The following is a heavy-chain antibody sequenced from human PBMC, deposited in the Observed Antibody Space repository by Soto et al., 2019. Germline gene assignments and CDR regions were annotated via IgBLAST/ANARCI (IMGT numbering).Heavy chain of an antibody. Sequence: EAQLVESGGGLVHPGGSMRLSCAASYFPFSSYNMNWVRQAPGKGLEWISYISTTSGTIYYADPVKGRFTISRDNAKNSLYLQMDSLRDEDTAVYFCARSTGFYYGVDVWGQGTTVTVSS. J-gene: IGHJ6*02. CDR2: ISTTSGTI. CDR3: ARSTGFYYGVDV. CDR1: YFPFSSYN. V-gene: IGHV3-48*02. D-gene: IGHD2-2*01.